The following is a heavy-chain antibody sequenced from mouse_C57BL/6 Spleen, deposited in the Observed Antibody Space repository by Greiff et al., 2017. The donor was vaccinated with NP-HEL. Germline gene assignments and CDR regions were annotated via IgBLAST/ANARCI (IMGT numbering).Heavy chain of an antibody. V-gene: IGHV14-4*01. J-gene: IGHJ4*01. Sequence: VQLQQSGAELVRPGASVKLSCTASGFNIKDDYMHWVKQRPEQGLEWIGWIDPENGDTEYASKFQGKATITADTSSNTAYLQLSSLTSEDTAVYCCTTGLTGYAMDYWGQGTSVTVSS. CDR1: GFNIKDDY. D-gene: IGHD4-1*01. CDR3: TTGLTGYAMDY. CDR2: IDPENGDT.